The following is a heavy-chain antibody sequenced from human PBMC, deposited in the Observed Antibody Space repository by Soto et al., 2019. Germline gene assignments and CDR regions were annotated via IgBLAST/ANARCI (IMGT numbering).Heavy chain of an antibody. Sequence: QVHVVQSGAELKKPGSSVKVTCTAFGGTFNSFGINWVRQAPGQGLEWMGGIIPVFGTTKYAQKFRDRVTLVADGSTSTSYMELSSLTADDTAVYYCAIEVWGRGGYYLDSWGQGTLVTVSS. CDR2: IIPVFGTT. CDR3: AIEVWGRGGYYLDS. J-gene: IGHJ4*02. V-gene: IGHV1-69*01. D-gene: IGHD7-27*01. CDR1: GGTFNSFG.